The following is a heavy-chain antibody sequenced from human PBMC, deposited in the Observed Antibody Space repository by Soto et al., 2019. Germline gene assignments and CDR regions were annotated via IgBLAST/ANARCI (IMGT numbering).Heavy chain of an antibody. D-gene: IGHD6-19*01. V-gene: IGHV4-59*01. CDR2: IYYSGST. J-gene: IGHJ3*02. CDR1: GGSISSYY. Sequence: QVQLQESGPGLVKPSETLSLTCTVSGGSISSYYWSWIRQPPGKGLEWIGYIYYSGSTNYNPSLKSRVTISVDTSKNQFSLKLSSVTAADTAVYYCARAVACSDDAFDIWGQGTMVTVSS. CDR3: ARAVACSDDAFDI.